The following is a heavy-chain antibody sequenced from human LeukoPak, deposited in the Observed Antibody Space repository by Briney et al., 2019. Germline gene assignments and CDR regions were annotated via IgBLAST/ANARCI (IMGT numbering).Heavy chain of an antibody. CDR2: INPNSGGT. CDR3: ARGSPRIAVAGSDY. V-gene: IGHV1-2*06. CDR1: GCTFTGYY. D-gene: IGHD6-19*01. J-gene: IGHJ4*02. Sequence: GASVKVSCKASGCTFTGYYMHWVRQAPGQGLEWMGRINPNSGGTNYAQKFQGRVTMTRDTSISTAYMELSRLRSDDTAVYYCARGSPRIAVAGSDYWGQGTLVTVSS.